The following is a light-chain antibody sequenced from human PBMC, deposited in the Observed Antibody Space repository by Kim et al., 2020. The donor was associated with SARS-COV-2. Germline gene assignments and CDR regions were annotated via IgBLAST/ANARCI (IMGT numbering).Light chain of an antibody. V-gene: IGLV1-40*01. Sequence: GQRVTISCTGSSANIGAKYDVSWYQQVPGKAPRLLISGNTNRPSGVPDRFSGSKSGTSASLAITGLQAVDEADYYCQSYDSSLSVVFGGGTQLTVL. CDR1: SANIGAKYD. CDR2: GNT. CDR3: QSYDSSLSVV. J-gene: IGLJ2*01.